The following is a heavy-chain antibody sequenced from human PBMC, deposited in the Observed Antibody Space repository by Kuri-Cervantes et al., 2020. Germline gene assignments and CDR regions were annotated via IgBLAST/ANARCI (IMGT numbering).Heavy chain of an antibody. CDR3: ATALRFLEWLLWD. J-gene: IGHJ4*02. V-gene: IGHV1-24*01. Sequence: ASVKVSCKVSGYTLTELSMHWVRQAPGKGLEWMGGFDPEDGEAIYAQKFQGRVTVTEDTSTDTAYMELSSLRSEDTAVYYCATALRFLEWLLWDWGQGTLVTVSS. CDR2: FDPEDGEA. CDR1: GYTLTELS. D-gene: IGHD3-3*01.